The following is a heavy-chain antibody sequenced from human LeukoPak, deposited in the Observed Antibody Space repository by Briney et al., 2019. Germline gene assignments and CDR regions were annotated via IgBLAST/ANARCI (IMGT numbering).Heavy chain of an antibody. CDR1: GFTISGYD. CDR3: ANDYGDVGAFDI. CDR2: ISRSGGDT. V-gene: IGHV3-23*01. D-gene: IGHD4-17*01. Sequence: GGSLRLSCAASGFTISGYDMGWVRQAPGKGLEWVSTISRSGGDTYYADSVRGRFTISRDNAKNSLYLQMNSPRAEDTAVYHCANDYGDVGAFDIWGQGTMVTVSS. J-gene: IGHJ3*02.